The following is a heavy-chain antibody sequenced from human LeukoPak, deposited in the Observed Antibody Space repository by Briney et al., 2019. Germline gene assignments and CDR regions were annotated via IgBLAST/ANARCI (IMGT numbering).Heavy chain of an antibody. V-gene: IGHV3-30*02. CDR2: IRYDGCNK. J-gene: IGHJ4*02. CDR3: AQDWMYKYSGGY. D-gene: IGHD1-26*01. Sequence: GGSLRLSCAASGFTFSSYGMPWVRQAPSKGLEWVAFIRYDGCNKYYADSVKGRFTISRDNSKNTLYLQMNSLRAEDTAVYYCAQDWMYKYSGGYWRQGTLVTVSS. CDR1: GFTFSSYG.